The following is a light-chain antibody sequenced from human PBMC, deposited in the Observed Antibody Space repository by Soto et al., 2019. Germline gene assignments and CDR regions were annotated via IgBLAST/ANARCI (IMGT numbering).Light chain of an antibody. CDR2: GAS. J-gene: IGKJ1*01. V-gene: IGKV3-20*01. Sequence: EFVLPRSPGTLSLSPGERATLSCRASQSVSSSYLAWYQQKPGQAPRLLIYGASSRATGIPDRFSGSGSGTDFTLTISRLEPEDFAVYYCQQYGSSPRTFGQGTKVDI. CDR3: QQYGSSPRT. CDR1: QSVSSSY.